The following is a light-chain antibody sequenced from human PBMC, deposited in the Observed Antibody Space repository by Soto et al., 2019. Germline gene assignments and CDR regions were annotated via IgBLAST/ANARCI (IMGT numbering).Light chain of an antibody. Sequence: NFMLTQPHSVSESPGKTVTISCTRSSGSIASNYVQWYQQRSGSAPTTVIYEDNQRPSGVPDRFSGSIDSSSNSASLTISGLKTEDDADYYCQSYDSSNHVVFGGGTKLTVL. CDR3: QSYDSSNHVV. J-gene: IGLJ2*01. CDR1: SGSIASNY. V-gene: IGLV6-57*04. CDR2: EDN.